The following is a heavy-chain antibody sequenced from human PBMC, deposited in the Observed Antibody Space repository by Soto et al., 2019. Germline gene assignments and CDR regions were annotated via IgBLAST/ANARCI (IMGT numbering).Heavy chain of an antibody. D-gene: IGHD1-26*01. J-gene: IGHJ4*02. CDR1: GYTFTGYY. V-gene: IGHV1-2*04. Sequence: QVQLVQSGAEVKKPGASVKVSCKASGYTFTGYYMHWVRQAPGQGLEWMGWINPNSGGTNYAQKFQGWVTMTRDTSISKAYMELSRLRSDDTAVYYWARAPAYSGSYYATGYFDYWGQGTLVTVSS. CDR2: INPNSGGT. CDR3: ARAPAYSGSYYATGYFDY.